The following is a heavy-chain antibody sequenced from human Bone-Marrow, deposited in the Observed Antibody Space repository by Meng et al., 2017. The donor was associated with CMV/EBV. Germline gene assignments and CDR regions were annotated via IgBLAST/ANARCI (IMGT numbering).Heavy chain of an antibody. CDR3: ARTSPQYYDSVTGYKEYYGMDV. CDR1: GYTFTGYY. J-gene: IGHJ6*02. V-gene: IGHV1-2*02. D-gene: IGHD3-9*01. CDR2: INPNSGGT. Sequence: ASVKVSCKTSGYTFTGYYMQWVRQAPGQGLEWMGWINPNSGGTNYAQQFQGRVTMTRDTSISTAYMELSRLRYDDTAVYYCARTSPQYYDSVTGYKEYYGMDVWGQGTTVTVSS.